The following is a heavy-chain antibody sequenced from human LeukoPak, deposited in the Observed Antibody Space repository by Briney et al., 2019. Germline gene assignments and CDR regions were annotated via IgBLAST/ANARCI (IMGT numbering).Heavy chain of an antibody. J-gene: IGHJ4*02. Sequence: GGSLRLSCVASGNYWMHWVRQAPGKGLVWVSHINSDGSWTSYADSVKGRFTISRDNAKNSLYLQMNSLRAEDTAVYYCARDRPRSYDFWSGPSPYYFDYWGQGTLVTVSS. CDR2: INSDGSWT. CDR3: ARDRPRSYDFWSGPSPYYFDY. D-gene: IGHD3-3*01. V-gene: IGHV3-74*01. CDR1: GNYW.